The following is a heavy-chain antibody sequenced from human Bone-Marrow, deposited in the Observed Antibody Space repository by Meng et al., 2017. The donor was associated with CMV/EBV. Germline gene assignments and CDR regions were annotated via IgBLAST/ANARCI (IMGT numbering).Heavy chain of an antibody. V-gene: IGHV4-4*02. CDR3: ARGSLRYDISGYYQNWFDP. CDR2: IYHSWST. D-gene: IGHD3-22*01. J-gene: IGHJ5*02. Sequence: ISIRYWWSLVRQPPGNGLEWIGQIYHSWSTNYNPSLKLRVTISVDKSKNQFSLKLSSVTAADTAVYYCARGSLRYDISGYYQNWFDPWGQGTLVTVSS. CDR1: ISIRYW.